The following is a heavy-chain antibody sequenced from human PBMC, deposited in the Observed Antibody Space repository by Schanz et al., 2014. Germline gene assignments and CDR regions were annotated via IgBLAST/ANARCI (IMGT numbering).Heavy chain of an antibody. CDR3: ARVHIATYRYNSPGAFDI. V-gene: IGHV1-18*01. J-gene: IGHJ3*02. CDR1: GYIFGSHG. Sequence: QLMQSGSEVRKPGASVKVSCKASGYIFGSHGMTWVRQAPGQGPELMGWINAHTGNTQYAQKFQSRVNMTRDTVTTTVHLELTRLRTDDTAIYYCARVHIATYRYNSPGAFDIWGQGTRVTVSS. D-gene: IGHD3-16*02. CDR2: INAHTGNT.